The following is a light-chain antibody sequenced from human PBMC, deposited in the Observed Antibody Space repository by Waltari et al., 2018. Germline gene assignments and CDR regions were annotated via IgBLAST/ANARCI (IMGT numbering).Light chain of an antibody. CDR3: SSYTTSSTLV. CDR2: DVN. Sequence: QSALTQPASVSGSPGQSITISCTGTSSDVGGYNYVSWYQQHPGKAPKLLIYDVNKRPSGVSNRFSGSKSGNTASLTISGLQGEDEADYYCSSYTTSSTLVFGGGTKLAVL. J-gene: IGLJ3*02. CDR1: SSDVGGYNY. V-gene: IGLV2-14*03.